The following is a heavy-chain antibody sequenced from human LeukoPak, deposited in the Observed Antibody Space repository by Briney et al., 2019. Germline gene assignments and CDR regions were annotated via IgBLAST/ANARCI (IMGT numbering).Heavy chain of an antibody. CDR3: ARGHIAPQRQFIARRGLRTVSRFDP. CDR1: SGSLSNYY. J-gene: IGHJ5*02. Sequence: ASETLSLTCTVSSGSLSNYYWTWIRQPPGKGLEWIASISSAGKTNSNPSLQSRVTISLDTSNHQLSLKMTSVISADTAVYYCARGHIAPQRQFIARRGLRTVSRFDPWGQGTLVLVSA. V-gene: IGHV4-59*01. CDR2: ISSAGKT. D-gene: IGHD6-25*01.